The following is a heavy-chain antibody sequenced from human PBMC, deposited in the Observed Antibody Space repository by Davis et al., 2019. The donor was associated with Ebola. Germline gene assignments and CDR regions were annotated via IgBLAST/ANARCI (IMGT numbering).Heavy chain of an antibody. D-gene: IGHD6-19*01. CDR2: IWYDGSNK. V-gene: IGHV3-33*08. CDR1: AFTFSSYG. J-gene: IGHJ6*02. CDR3: ARDCFGGGWYSYGMDV. Sequence: GRSLRPSCPASAFTFSSYGMHWVRQAPGKGLEWVAVIWYDGSNKYYADSVTGRFTISRDNSKNTLYLQMNSLRAEDTAVYYCARDCFGGGWYSYGMDVWGQGTTVTVSS.